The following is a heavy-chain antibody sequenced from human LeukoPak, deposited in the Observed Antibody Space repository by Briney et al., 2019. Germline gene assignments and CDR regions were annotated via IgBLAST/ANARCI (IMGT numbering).Heavy chain of an antibody. V-gene: IGHV4-34*01. J-gene: IGHJ4*02. Sequence: RSSETLSLTCTVSGGSISSYYWSWIRQPPGKGLEWIGEINHSGSTNYNPSLKSRVTISVDTSKNQFSLKLSSVTAADTAVYYCATSSGYKNHWGQGTLVTVSS. CDR3: ATSSGYKNH. CDR1: GGSISSYY. D-gene: IGHD3-22*01. CDR2: INHSGST.